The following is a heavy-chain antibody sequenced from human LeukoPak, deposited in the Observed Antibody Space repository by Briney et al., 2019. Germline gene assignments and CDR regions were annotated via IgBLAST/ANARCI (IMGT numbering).Heavy chain of an antibody. CDR3: VRDSDDYYWALDF. Sequence: SQTLSLTCAISGDSVSNNIATWNWVRQSPSRGLEWLGRTYYRSRWGNDYAISVKGRITINPDTSRNQFLLQLNSVAPEDTAVYYCVRDSDDYYWALDFWGQGTPVTVSS. J-gene: IGHJ4*02. CDR1: GDSVSNNIAT. V-gene: IGHV6-1*01. D-gene: IGHD3-10*01. CDR2: TYYRSRWGN.